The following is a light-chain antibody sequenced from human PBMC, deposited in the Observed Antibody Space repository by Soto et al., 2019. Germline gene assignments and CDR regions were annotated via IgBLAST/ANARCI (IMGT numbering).Light chain of an antibody. V-gene: IGLV2-14*01. CDR3: SSDTSSRNL. CDR2: AVT. J-gene: IGLJ1*01. Sequence: QSALTQPASVSGSPGQSITISCTGTSSDVGGYNYVSWYQQHPGKAPKLMIYAVTDRPSGVSSRFSGSKSGNTASLTISGLQAEGEADYSCSSDTSSRNLFGNGTKVTV. CDR1: SSDVGGYNY.